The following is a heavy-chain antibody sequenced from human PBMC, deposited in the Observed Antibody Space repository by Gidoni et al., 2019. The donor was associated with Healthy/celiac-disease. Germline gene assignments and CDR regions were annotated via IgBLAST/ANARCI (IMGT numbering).Heavy chain of an antibody. V-gene: IGHV3-7*04. CDR2: IKQDESEK. CDR3: AKENYYSNYYFDY. CDR1: GFTLSSYW. D-gene: IGHD4-4*01. J-gene: IGHJ4*02. Sequence: EVQLLESVGGLVQPGGSLRLSCSASGFTLSSYWLSGVRQAPGKGLEWVANIKQDESEKYYVDSVKGRFTISRDDAKNPLYLQMNSLRAEDTAVYYCAKENYYSNYYFDYWGQGTLVTVSS.